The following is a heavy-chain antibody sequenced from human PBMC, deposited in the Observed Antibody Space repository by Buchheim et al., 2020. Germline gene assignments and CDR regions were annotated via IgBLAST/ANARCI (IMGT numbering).Heavy chain of an antibody. V-gene: IGHV3-30-3*01. D-gene: IGHD3-9*01. CDR1: GFTFSSYA. Sequence: QVQLVESRGGVDQPGRSLRLSCAAYGFTFSSYAMHWVRQAPGKGLEWVAVISYDGSNKYYADSVKGRFTISRDNSKNTLYLRITSEIVEYALVWFCAVDILEGAECEVELGDYWGQGT. J-gene: IGHJ4*02. CDR3: AVDILEGAECEVELGDY. CDR2: ISYDGSNK.